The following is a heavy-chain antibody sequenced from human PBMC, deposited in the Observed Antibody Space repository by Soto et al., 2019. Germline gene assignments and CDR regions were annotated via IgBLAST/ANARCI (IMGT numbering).Heavy chain of an antibody. V-gene: IGHV3-23*01. J-gene: IGHJ6*02. Sequence: EVQLLESGGGLVQPGGSLRLSCAASGFPFSTSAMNWVRQAPGKGLEWVSIISGTSDAAYYAESVKGRFASSSDNSKNTLYLQMNSPRAEDTAVYYCGKYSGSYPFYNGMNVWGQGTTVTVSS. D-gene: IGHD1-26*01. CDR3: GKYSGSYPFYNGMNV. CDR1: GFPFSTSA. CDR2: ISGTSDAA.